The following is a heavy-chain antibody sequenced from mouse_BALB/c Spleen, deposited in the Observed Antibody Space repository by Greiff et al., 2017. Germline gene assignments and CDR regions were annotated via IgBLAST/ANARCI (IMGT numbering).Heavy chain of an antibody. Sequence: EVKLQESGPGLVKPSQSLSLTCTVTGYSITSDYAWNWIRQFPGNKLEWMGYISYSGSTSYNPSLKSRISITRDTSKNQFFLQLNSVTTEDTATYYCARSGGYYAYWYFDVWGAGTTVTVSS. CDR2: ISYSGST. V-gene: IGHV3-2*02. CDR1: GYSITSDYA. J-gene: IGHJ1*01. CDR3: ARSGGYYAYWYFDV. D-gene: IGHD2-3*01.